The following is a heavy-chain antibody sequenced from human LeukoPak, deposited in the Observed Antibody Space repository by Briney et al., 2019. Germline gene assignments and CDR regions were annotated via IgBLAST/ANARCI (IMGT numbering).Heavy chain of an antibody. D-gene: IGHD3-10*01. CDR1: GYFVTHHW. V-gene: IGHV5-51*01. J-gene: IGHJ4*02. CDR2: IHTGNSDS. Sequence: GESLKISCKGSGYFVTHHWIGWVRQMPGKGLEWMAIIHTGNSDSKYSPSFQGQVTMSVDKSISTAYLQWSSLKASDTAMYYCAYSGSYYNPPFQYWGQGTLVTVSS. CDR3: AYSGSYYNPPFQY.